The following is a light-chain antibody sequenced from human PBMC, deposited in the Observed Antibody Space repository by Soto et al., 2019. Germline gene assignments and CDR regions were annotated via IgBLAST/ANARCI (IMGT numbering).Light chain of an antibody. J-gene: IGLJ1*01. CDR2: DNN. CDR3: GTWDSSVSAYV. Sequence: QSVLTQPPSVSAAPGQKVTISCSGSSSNIGNNYVSWYQQLPGTAPKLLIYDNNKRPSGIPDRFSDSKSGTSATLGITGLQTGDEADYYCGTWDSSVSAYVFGTGTQV. CDR1: SSNIGNNY. V-gene: IGLV1-51*01.